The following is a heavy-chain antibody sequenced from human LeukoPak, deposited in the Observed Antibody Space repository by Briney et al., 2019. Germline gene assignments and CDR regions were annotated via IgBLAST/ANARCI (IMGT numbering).Heavy chain of an antibody. D-gene: IGHD2-15*01. CDR1: GYTFTGYY. CDR3: ARDHCSGGSCYDFVDY. Sequence: ASVKVSCKASGYTFTGYYMHWVRQAPGQGREWMGRINPNSGGTNYAQKFQGRVTMTRDTSISTAYMELSRLRSDDTAVYYCARDHCSGGSCYDFVDYWGQGTLVTVSS. V-gene: IGHV1-2*06. J-gene: IGHJ4*02. CDR2: INPNSGGT.